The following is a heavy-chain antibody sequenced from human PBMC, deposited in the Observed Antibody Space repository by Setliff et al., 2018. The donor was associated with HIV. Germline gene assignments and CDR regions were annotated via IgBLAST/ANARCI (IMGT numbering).Heavy chain of an antibody. V-gene: IGHV1-2*06. CDR1: GYTFTGYA. CDR2: VNPNSGGT. D-gene: IGHD1-26*01. Sequence: ASVKVSCKASGYTFTGYAINWVRQAPGQGLEWMGRVNPNSGGTDYPQKFQARVTMTRDTSISTAYMELSGLTSDDTAVYYCARPVEMANREFDYWGQGTLVTVSS. J-gene: IGHJ4*02. CDR3: ARPVEMANREFDY.